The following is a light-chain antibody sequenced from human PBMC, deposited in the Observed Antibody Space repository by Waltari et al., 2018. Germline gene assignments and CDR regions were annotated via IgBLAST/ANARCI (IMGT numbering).Light chain of an antibody. CDR1: QSISNS. Sequence: DIQMTQSPSTLSASVGDRVTITCRASQSISNSLAWYQQKPGTAPKLLSYKASRLGRGVPSVVSGRGSGTEFTLTISSLQPDDLVTDYCQQYNTCSTLGQGTKLEIK. J-gene: IGKJ2*01. CDR3: QQYNTCST. CDR2: KAS. V-gene: IGKV1-5*03.